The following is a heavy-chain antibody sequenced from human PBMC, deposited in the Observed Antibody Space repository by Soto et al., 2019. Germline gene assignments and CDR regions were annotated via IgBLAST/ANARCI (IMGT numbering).Heavy chain of an antibody. CDR3: ARAYSGRLPRRADYYYAMDV. D-gene: IGHD2-15*01. J-gene: IGHJ6*02. CDR2: LGAADDP. CDR1: AFTLSAYD. Sequence: LSCAASAFTLSAYDMHWVRQPNGKGLEWVSALGAADDPYYLGSVKGRFTISRENAKNSLYLQVNNLRAGDTAVYYCARAYSGRLPRRADYYYAMDVWGQGTTVTVSS. V-gene: IGHV3-13*05.